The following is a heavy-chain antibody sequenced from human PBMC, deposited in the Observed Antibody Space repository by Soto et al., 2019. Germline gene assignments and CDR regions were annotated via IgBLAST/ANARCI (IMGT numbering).Heavy chain of an antibody. CDR2: SRNKANSYST. CDR1: GFTFSDHY. Sequence: PGGSLRLSCAASGFTFSDHYMDWVRQAPGKGLEWVGRSRNKANSYSTEYAASVKGRFTISRDESKNSLYLQMNSLKTEDTAVYYWARFSGSYTRGLDYWGQGTLVTVSS. D-gene: IGHD1-26*01. V-gene: IGHV3-72*01. CDR3: ARFSGSYTRGLDY. J-gene: IGHJ4*02.